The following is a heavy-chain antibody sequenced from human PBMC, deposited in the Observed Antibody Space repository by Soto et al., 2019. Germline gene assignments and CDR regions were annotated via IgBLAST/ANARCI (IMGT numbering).Heavy chain of an antibody. CDR3: ARDPAYSSSSQRYDALDI. V-gene: IGHV4-31*03. Sequence: QVQLQESGPGLVKPSQTLSLTCTVSGGSISSGGYYWRWIRQHPGKGLEWIGYIYYSGSTYYNPSLKSRVTISVDTSKNQFSLKLSSVTAADTAVYYCARDPAYSSSSQRYDALDIWGQGTMVTVSS. CDR1: GGSISSGGYY. CDR2: IYYSGST. J-gene: IGHJ3*02. D-gene: IGHD6-6*01.